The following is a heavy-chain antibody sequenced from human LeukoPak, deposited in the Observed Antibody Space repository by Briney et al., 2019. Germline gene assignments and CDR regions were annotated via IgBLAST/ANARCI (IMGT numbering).Heavy chain of an antibody. D-gene: IGHD2-15*01. CDR2: MWYDGSNK. J-gene: IGHJ6*02. CDR1: GFTFSSFG. Sequence: GRSLRLSCAASGFTFSSFGMHWVRQAPGKGLEWVAVMWYDGSNKYYADSVKGRFTISRDNSKKTLYLQMNSLRAEDTALYYCARDLSYCSGGRCYFVNYGMDVWGQGTTVTVSS. V-gene: IGHV3-33*01. CDR3: ARDLSYCSGGRCYFVNYGMDV.